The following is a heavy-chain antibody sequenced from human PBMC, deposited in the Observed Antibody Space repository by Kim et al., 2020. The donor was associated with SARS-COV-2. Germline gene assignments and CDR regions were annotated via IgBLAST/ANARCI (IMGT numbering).Heavy chain of an antibody. CDR2: IYYSGST. D-gene: IGHD3-22*01. CDR3: ARQGPYYYDSPVSYYYFDY. J-gene: IGHJ4*02. Sequence: SETLSLTCTVSGGSISSSSYYWGWIRQPPGKGLEWIGSIYYSGSTYYNPSLKSRVTISVDTSKNQFSLKLSSVTAADTAVYYCARQGPYYYDSPVSYYYFDYWGQGTLVTVSS. V-gene: IGHV4-39*01. CDR1: GGSISSSSYY.